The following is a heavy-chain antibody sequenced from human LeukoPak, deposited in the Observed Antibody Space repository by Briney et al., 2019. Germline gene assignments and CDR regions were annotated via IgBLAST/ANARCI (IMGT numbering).Heavy chain of an antibody. CDR2: INSDGSTT. Sequence: PGGSLRLSCAASGFTFSSYWMSWVRQAPGKGLVWVSRINSDGSTTNYADSVKGRFTISRDNAKNTLFLQMNSLRAEDTAVYYCASLQNVPSYYYYYVMDVWGQGTTVTVSS. CDR1: GFTFSSYW. V-gene: IGHV3-74*01. CDR3: ASLQNVPSYYYYYVMDV. J-gene: IGHJ6*02. D-gene: IGHD2/OR15-2a*01.